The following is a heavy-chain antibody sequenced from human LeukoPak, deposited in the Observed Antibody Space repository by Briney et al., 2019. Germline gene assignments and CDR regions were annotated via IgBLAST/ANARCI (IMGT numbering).Heavy chain of an antibody. CDR2: IYYSGST. V-gene: IGHV4-59*01. Sequence: SETLSLTCTVSGGSISSYYWSWIRQPPGKGLEWIGYIYYSGSTNYNPSLKSRVTISVDTSKNQFSLKLSSVTAADTAVYYCANCEHEEWELLSFDYWGQGTLVTVSS. D-gene: IGHD1-26*01. J-gene: IGHJ4*02. CDR1: GGSISSYY. CDR3: ANCEHEEWELLSFDY.